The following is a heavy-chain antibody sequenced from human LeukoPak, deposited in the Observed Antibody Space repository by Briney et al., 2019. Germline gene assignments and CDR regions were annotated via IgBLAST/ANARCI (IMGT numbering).Heavy chain of an antibody. J-gene: IGHJ6*03. V-gene: IGHV4-38-2*02. CDR3: ARRFQGYGSAYYYYYMDV. CDR2: IYHSGST. Sequence: PSETLSLTCTVSGYSISSGYYWGWIRQPPGKGLEWIGSIYHSGSTYYNPSLKSRVTITVDTSKNQFSLKLSSVTAADTAVYYCARRFQGYGSAYYYYYMDVWGKGTTVTVSS. CDR1: GYSISSGYY. D-gene: IGHD5-18*01.